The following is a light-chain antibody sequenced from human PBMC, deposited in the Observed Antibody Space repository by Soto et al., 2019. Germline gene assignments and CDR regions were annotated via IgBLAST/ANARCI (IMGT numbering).Light chain of an antibody. CDR3: QQSDTIPRT. CDR1: QSISNY. CDR2: AAS. J-gene: IGKJ1*01. Sequence: DIQMTQSPSSLSASVGDRVTITCRASQSISNYLNWFQQKPGKAPKLLIYAASSLQSGVPSRFSGSGSGTDFTLTISSLQPEDFATYYCQQSDTIPRTFGQGTKVEVK. V-gene: IGKV1-39*01.